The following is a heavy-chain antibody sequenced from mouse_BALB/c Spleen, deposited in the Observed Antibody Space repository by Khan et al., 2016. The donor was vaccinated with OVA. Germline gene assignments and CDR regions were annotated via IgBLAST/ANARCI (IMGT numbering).Heavy chain of an antibody. V-gene: IGHV1-18*01. CDR2: IFPNNGGT. CDR3: ARHGYGGFAY. Sequence: VRLQQSGPELVKPGASVKIPCKASGYPFTDYNMAWVKQSHGRGLEWIGDIFPNNGGTVYNQKFKGKATLTVDKSSSIAFMELRSLTSEDTAVYYWARHGYGGFAYWGQGTLVTVSA. CDR1: GYPFTDYN. J-gene: IGHJ3*01. D-gene: IGHD2-2*01.